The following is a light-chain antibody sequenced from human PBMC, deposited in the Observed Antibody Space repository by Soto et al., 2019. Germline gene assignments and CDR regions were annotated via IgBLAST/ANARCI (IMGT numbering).Light chain of an antibody. Sequence: ETVMTQSPAALSVSPGERATLSCRASQSVRNNLAWYQQRPGQSPSLLIYAASTRATGIPARFSGSGSGTEFTLTISSLQSEDFAVYYCQQYINWPRTFGGGTKVEIK. V-gene: IGKV3-15*01. CDR1: QSVRNN. CDR2: AAS. CDR3: QQYINWPRT. J-gene: IGKJ4*01.